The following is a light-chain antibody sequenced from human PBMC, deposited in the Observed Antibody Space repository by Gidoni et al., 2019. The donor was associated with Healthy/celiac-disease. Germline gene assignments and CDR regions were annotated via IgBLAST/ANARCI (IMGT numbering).Light chain of an antibody. CDR1: QSVLYSSSNKNS. J-gene: IGKJ4*01. Sequence: DSVMTQTPASLAVSLGERATINCKSSQSVLYSSSNKNSLAWYQQKPGQPPKLLIYWASTRKSGVPDRFSGSGSGTDFTLTISSLQAEDVAVYYCQQYYSTPLTFGGETKVEI. CDR2: WAS. CDR3: QQYYSTPLT. V-gene: IGKV4-1*01.